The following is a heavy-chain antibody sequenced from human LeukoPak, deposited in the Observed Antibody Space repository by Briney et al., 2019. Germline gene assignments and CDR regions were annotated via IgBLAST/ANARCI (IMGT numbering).Heavy chain of an antibody. Sequence: GGSLRLSCAASGFTFSSYAMTWVRQAPGKGLEWVSGISGSGATTYYADSVKGRFTISRDNSNNTLYLQMNSLRADDTAVYYCAKDPYRASSGLVDYWGQGTLVTVSS. CDR3: AKDPYRASSGLVDY. CDR1: GFTFSSYA. D-gene: IGHD5-12*01. CDR2: ISGSGATT. J-gene: IGHJ4*02. V-gene: IGHV3-23*01.